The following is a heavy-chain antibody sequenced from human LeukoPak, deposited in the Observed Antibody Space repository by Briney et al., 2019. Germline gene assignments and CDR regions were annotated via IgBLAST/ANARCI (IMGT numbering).Heavy chain of an antibody. V-gene: IGHV4-59*01. CDR1: GGSISSFY. CDR2: IDSSGIT. D-gene: IGHD6-19*01. CDR3: ATVASGWYPDY. J-gene: IGHJ4*02. Sequence: SETLSLTCTVSGGSISSFYYTWIRQPPGKGLEWIGYIDSSGITNYNSSPNSRVTISLDTSQNQFSLKLNSVTAADTAVYYCATVASGWYPDYWGQGALVTVAS.